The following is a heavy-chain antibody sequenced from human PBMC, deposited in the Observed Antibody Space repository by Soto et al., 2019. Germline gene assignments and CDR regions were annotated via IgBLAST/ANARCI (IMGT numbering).Heavy chain of an antibody. CDR3: ARDAPGVAPY. V-gene: IGHV4-31*03. CDR1: GGSINSGDSY. Sequence: QVQLQESGPGLVRPSQTLSLICTVSGGSINSGDSYWNWIRQHPEKGLEWIGNINYRGSTFYNPSLKSRIIISVATSKNQFSLKLSSVTAADTAVYFCARDAPGVAPYWGQGTLVTVSS. CDR2: INYRGST. D-gene: IGHD2-2*01. J-gene: IGHJ4*02.